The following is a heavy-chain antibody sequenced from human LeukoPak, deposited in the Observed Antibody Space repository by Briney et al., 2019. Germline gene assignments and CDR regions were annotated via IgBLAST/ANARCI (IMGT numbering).Heavy chain of an antibody. CDR2: IWSDGSNK. CDR1: GLTFSSHG. Sequence: PGGSLRLSCAASGLTFSSHGMHWVRQAPGKGLEWVAVIWSDGSNKFYGDSVKGRFTISRDNSKSTLYLEMNSLRGEDTAAYYCARGPQYGSGSYLDYWGQGTLVTVSS. V-gene: IGHV3-33*01. CDR3: ARGPQYGSGSYLDY. J-gene: IGHJ4*02. D-gene: IGHD3-10*01.